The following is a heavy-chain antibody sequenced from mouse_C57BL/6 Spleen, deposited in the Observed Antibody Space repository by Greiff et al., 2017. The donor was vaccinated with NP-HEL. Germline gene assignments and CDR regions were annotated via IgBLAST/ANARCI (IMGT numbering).Heavy chain of an antibody. Sequence: EVQLQQSGPELVKPGASVKIPCKASGYTFTDYNMDWVKQSHGKSLEWIGDINPNNGGTIYNQKFKGKATLTVDKSSSTAYMELRSLTSEDTAVYYCARGTAQAIPLYAMDYWGQGTSVTVSS. V-gene: IGHV1-18*01. CDR1: GYTFTDYN. J-gene: IGHJ4*01. CDR3: ARGTAQAIPLYAMDY. CDR2: INPNNGGT. D-gene: IGHD3-2*02.